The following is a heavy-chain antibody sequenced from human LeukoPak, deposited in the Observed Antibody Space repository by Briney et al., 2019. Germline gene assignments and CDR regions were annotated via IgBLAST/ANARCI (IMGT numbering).Heavy chain of an antibody. Sequence: PSETLSLTCTVSGGSISSYSWSWIRQPPGKGLEWVAWISYSGSTNYNPSLNSRVSISVDTSKNQFSLKLTSVTAADTAVYYCARRGGWEQFRWFDPWGQGTLVTVSS. D-gene: IGHD1-26*01. CDR2: ISYSGST. J-gene: IGHJ5*02. CDR1: GGSISSYS. CDR3: ARRGGWEQFRWFDP. V-gene: IGHV4-59*08.